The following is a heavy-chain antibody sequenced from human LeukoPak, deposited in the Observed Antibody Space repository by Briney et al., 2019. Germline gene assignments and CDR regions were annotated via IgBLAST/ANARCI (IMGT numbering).Heavy chain of an antibody. Sequence: SETLSLTCTVSGGSISGYYRSWIRQPPGKGLEWIGYIYHIGGTNYNPSLQSRLTISVDTSKNQFSLKPSSVTAADTAVYYCARHLRAVAGGRYFDYWGQGTQVTVSS. CDR3: ARHLRAVAGGRYFDY. CDR1: GGSISGYY. J-gene: IGHJ4*02. CDR2: IYHIGGT. V-gene: IGHV4-59*08. D-gene: IGHD6-19*01.